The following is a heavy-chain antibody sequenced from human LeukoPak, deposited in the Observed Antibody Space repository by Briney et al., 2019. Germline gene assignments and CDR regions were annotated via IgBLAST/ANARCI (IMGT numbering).Heavy chain of an antibody. CDR3: VSLLNGDGRGYDY. Sequence: SETLSLTCAVYGGSFSGYYWSWIRQPPGKGLEWIGEINHSGSTNYNPSLKSRVTISVDTSKNQFSLKLSSVTAADTAVYYCVSLLNGDGRGYDYWGQGTLVTVSS. D-gene: IGHD1-1*01. V-gene: IGHV4-34*01. J-gene: IGHJ4*02. CDR2: INHSGST. CDR1: GGSFSGYY.